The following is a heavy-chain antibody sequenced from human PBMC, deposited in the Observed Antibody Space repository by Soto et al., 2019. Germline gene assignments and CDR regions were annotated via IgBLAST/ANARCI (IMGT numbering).Heavy chain of an antibody. CDR3: AKDLMVRGVTRWSDP. D-gene: IGHD3-10*01. V-gene: IGHV3-30*18. CDR2: ISYDGSNK. Sequence: QVQLVESGGGVVQPGRSLRLSCAASGFTFSSYGMHWVRQAPGKGLEWVAVISYDGSNKYYADSVKGRFTISRDNSKNTLYLQMNSLRAEDTAVYYCAKDLMVRGVTRWSDPWGQGTLVTVSS. J-gene: IGHJ5*02. CDR1: GFTFSSYG.